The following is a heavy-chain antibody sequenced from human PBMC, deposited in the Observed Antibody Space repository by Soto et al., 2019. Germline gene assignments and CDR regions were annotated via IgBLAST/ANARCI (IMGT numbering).Heavy chain of an antibody. CDR2: ISVRGDYR. V-gene: IGHV3-23*01. J-gene: IGHJ3*01. D-gene: IGHD4-17*01. Sequence: EGQLLQSGGGLVQPGESLSVSCAASGFTFSSSGMSWVRQAPGKGLEWVSSISVRGDYRYYADSVKGRFSISRDNSKNTLYLQMNSLTAEDTAVYYCANHGGFDFWGQGTRVAVSS. CDR3: ANHGGFDF. CDR1: GFTFSSSG.